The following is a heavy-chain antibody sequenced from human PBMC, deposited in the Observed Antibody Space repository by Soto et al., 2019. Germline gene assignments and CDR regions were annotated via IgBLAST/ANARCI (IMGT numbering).Heavy chain of an antibody. J-gene: IGHJ4*02. CDR1: GGSISSSSYY. CDR3: ARYVRDYSNYLPRDY. Sequence: PSETLSLTCTVSGGSISSSSYYWGWIRQPPGKGLEWIGSIYYSGSTYYNPSLKSRVTISVDTSKNQFSLKLSSVTAADTAVYYCARYVRDYSNYLPRDYWGQGTLVTVS. CDR2: IYYSGST. D-gene: IGHD4-4*01. V-gene: IGHV4-39*01.